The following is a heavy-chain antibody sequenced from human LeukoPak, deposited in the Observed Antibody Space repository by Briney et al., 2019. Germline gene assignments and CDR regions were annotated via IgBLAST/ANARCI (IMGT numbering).Heavy chain of an antibody. CDR2: IIPILGIA. Sequence: SVKVSCKASGGTFSSYAISWVRQAPGQGLEWMGRIIPILGIANYAQKFQGRVTITADKSTSTAYMELSSLRSEDTAVYYCARGVSGGNFDYWGQGALVTVPS. J-gene: IGHJ4*02. CDR1: GGTFSSYA. D-gene: IGHD2-15*01. V-gene: IGHV1-69*04. CDR3: ARGVSGGNFDY.